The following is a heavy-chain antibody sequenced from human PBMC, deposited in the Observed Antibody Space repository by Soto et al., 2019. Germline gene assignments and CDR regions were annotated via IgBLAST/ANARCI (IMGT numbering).Heavy chain of an antibody. CDR3: ARDRYGWYPGFDLDV. Sequence: LSLTCSVSGESISNFYWSWIRQSAGKGLEWIGHVHVSGGTNYNAPLQSRVTISVDTSSNHVSLQLTSLTVADTAVYYCARDRYGWYPGFDLDVWGPGTTVTVSS. CDR1: GESISNFY. D-gene: IGHD6-19*01. J-gene: IGHJ6*02. V-gene: IGHV4-4*07. CDR2: VHVSGGT.